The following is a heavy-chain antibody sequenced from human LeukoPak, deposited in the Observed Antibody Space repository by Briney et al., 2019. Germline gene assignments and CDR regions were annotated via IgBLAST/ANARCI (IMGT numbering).Heavy chain of an antibody. CDR2: IYHSGST. CDR3: ACQLDYYYYYMDV. V-gene: IGHV4-38-2*02. J-gene: IGHJ6*03. Sequence: PSETLSLTCTVSGYSISSGYYWGWIRQPPGKGLEWIGSIYHSGSTYYNPSLKSRVTISVDTSKNQFSLKLSSVTAADTAVYYCACQLDYYYYYMDVWGKGTTVTISS. CDR1: GYSISSGYY. D-gene: IGHD2-2*01.